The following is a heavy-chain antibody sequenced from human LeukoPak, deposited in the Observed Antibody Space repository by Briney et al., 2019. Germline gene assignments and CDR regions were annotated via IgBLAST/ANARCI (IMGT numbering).Heavy chain of an antibody. CDR3: TRDAGLYNWLDP. J-gene: IGHJ5*02. CDR1: GFTLSDCD. Sequence: GGSLRLSCAASGFTLSDCDIHWVRQASGQGLAWVGRIRNKANNYATEYAASVKGRFTLSRDESQNTAYLQMNSLETEDTAVYCCTRDAGLYNWLDPWGQGTLVTVSS. V-gene: IGHV3-73*01. CDR2: IRNKANNYAT.